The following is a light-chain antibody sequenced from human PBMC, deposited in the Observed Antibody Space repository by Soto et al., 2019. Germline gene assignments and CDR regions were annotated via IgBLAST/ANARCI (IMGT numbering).Light chain of an antibody. CDR2: RND. CDR3: AKWDDSLRVYV. J-gene: IGLJ1*01. CDR1: NSRSGSNY. Sequence: QSVLPQPPSASGTPGQRVTISCSTTNSRSGSNYVYWYQQLPGAAPKLLIYRNDQRPSGVPDRFSASKSGTSASLAISGLRSEDEPDYFCAKWDDSLRVYVFGSGTKLTVL. V-gene: IGLV1-47*01.